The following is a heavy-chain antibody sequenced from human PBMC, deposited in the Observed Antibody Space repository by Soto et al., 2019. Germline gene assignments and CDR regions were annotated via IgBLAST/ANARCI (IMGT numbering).Heavy chain of an antibody. CDR1: GFTFSSYA. CDR3: VKDLKGIVVVSAAIPNWFDP. V-gene: IGHV3-64D*06. D-gene: IGHD2-2*01. J-gene: IGHJ5*02. CDR2: ISSNGGGT. Sequence: GGSLRLSCSASGFTFSSYAMHWVRQAPGKGLEYVSAISSNGGGTFYADSVKGRFTISRDNSKNTLHLQINSLRPEDTAVYYCVKDLKGIVVVSAAIPNWFDPWGQGTLVTVSS.